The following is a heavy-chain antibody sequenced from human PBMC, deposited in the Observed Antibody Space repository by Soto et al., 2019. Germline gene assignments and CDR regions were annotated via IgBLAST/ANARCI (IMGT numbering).Heavy chain of an antibody. V-gene: IGHV3-7*01. Sequence: QLVESGGGLVQPGGSMRLSCAVSGFIFRNYWMAWARQAPGKGLEWVAVIKQDGSETHYVDSVRGRFTISRDNAKNSLYLQMNSLSVDDTAVYYCTRDWDSWGHGTLVTVTS. CDR2: IKQDGSET. J-gene: IGHJ5*01. CDR3: TRDWDS. CDR1: GFIFRNYW.